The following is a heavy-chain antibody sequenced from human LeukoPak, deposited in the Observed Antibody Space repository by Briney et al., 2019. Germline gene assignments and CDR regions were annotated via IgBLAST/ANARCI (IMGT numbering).Heavy chain of an antibody. CDR2: IYYSGST. CDR3: ARHMSSGTYPMDV. V-gene: IGHV4-59*08. J-gene: IGHJ6*02. D-gene: IGHD1-26*01. Sequence: KTSETLSLTCTVSGGSISSHYWSWIRQPPGKGLEWIAYIYYSGSTNYNPSLQSRVTISVETSKNQLSLKVSSVTAADTAVYYCARHMSSGTYPMDVWGQGTTVTVSS. CDR1: GGSISSHY.